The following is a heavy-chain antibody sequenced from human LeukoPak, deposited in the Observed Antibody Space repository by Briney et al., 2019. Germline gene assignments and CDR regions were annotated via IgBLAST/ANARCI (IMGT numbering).Heavy chain of an antibody. CDR3: ARADRIGGPLDY. CDR2: IYSDGRT. CDR1: GFTVSSNY. Sequence: GGSLRLSCAVSGFTVSSNYMTWVRQAPGKGLERVSVIYSDGRTYYTDSVKGRFTISRDNSKNKLYLHIIRLRDEDSDFYACARADRIGGPLDYWGQGTLVTVSS. V-gene: IGHV3-53*01. J-gene: IGHJ4*02. D-gene: IGHD3-16*01.